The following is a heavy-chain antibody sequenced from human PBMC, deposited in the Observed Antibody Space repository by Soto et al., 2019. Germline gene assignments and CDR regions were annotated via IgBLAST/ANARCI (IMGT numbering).Heavy chain of an antibody. CDR2: IIPLFGGG. CDR1: GGTFSSHN. J-gene: IGHJ4*02. D-gene: IGHD1-1*01. V-gene: IGHV1-69*18. CDR3: ARGDSWQRQQYDPLDY. Sequence: QVQLEQSGAEVQKPGSSVKVSCKATGGTFSSHNIHWVRQAPGQGLEWMGSIIPLFGGGNFAPRFQGRLTITADESKNTAFLELSSLTSEDTAVYFCARGDSWQRQQYDPLDYWGQGTLVTVSS.